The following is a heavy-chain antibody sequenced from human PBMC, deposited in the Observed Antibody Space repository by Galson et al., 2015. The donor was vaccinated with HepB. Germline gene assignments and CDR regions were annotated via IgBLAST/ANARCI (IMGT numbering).Heavy chain of an antibody. V-gene: IGHV1-18*01. CDR2: ISAYNGNT. CDR1: GYTFTSYG. Sequence: SCKASGYTFTSYGISWVRQAPGQGLEWMGWISAYNGNTNYAQKLQGRVTMTTDTSTSTAYMELRSLRSDDTAVYYCARAGPGSSFARYFDYWGQGTLVTVSS. J-gene: IGHJ4*02. CDR3: ARAGPGSSFARYFDY. D-gene: IGHD3-10*01.